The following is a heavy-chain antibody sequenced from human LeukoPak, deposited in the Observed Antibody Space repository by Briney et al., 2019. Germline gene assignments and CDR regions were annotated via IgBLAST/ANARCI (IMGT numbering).Heavy chain of an antibody. CDR3: ARVKSSSWYYYYYYMDV. D-gene: IGHD6-13*01. Sequence: GGSLRLSCAASGFTFSSYWMSWVRQAPGKGLEWVANIKQDGSEKYYVDSVKGRFTISRDNAKNSLYLQMNSLRAEDTAVYYCARVKSSSWYYYYYYMDVWAKGPRSPSP. J-gene: IGHJ6*03. CDR1: GFTFSSYW. V-gene: IGHV3-7*01. CDR2: IKQDGSEK.